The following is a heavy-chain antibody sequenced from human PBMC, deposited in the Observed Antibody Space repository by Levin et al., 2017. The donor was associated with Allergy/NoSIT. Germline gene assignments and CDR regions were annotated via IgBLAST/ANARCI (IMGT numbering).Heavy chain of an antibody. CDR2: IYPGDSDT. CDR1: GYSFTSYW. D-gene: IGHD2-21*02. Sequence: GESLKISCKGSGYSFTSYWIGWVRQMPGKGLEWMGIIYPGDSDTTYSPSFQGQVTISADKSISTAYLQWSSLKASDTAMYYCARLINGYCGGDCYSGDFDYWGQGTLVTVSS. CDR3: ARLINGYCGGDCYSGDFDY. V-gene: IGHV5-51*01. J-gene: IGHJ4*02.